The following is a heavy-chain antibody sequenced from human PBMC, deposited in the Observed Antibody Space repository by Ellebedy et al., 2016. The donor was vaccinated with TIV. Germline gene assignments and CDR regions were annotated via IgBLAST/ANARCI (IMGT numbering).Heavy chain of an antibody. CDR2: IDTSSRIM. J-gene: IGHJ4*02. CDR3: ARDRPTHTSSWSNYFDY. Sequence: GESLKISCVVSGFTISSCGMNWVRQAPGKGPEWVSYIDTSSRIMYYADSVRGRFTISRDNAKNSLYLQINSLRDEDTAVYYCARDRPTHTSSWSNYFDYWGQGTLVTVSS. D-gene: IGHD6-13*01. V-gene: IGHV3-48*02. CDR1: GFTISSCG.